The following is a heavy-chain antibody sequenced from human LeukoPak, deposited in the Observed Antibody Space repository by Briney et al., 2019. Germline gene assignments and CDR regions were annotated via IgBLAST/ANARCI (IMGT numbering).Heavy chain of an antibody. Sequence: PSQTLSLTCTVSGGSVSSGNYYWSWIRQHPGKGLEWIGYIYHTGSTYYNPSLKSRVTISADTSKNQFSLKLGSLTAADTAVYYCARGGTYSSGWFDAFDIWGQGTMVTVSS. CDR3: ARGGTYSSGWFDAFDI. V-gene: IGHV4-31*03. J-gene: IGHJ3*02. CDR1: GGSVSSGNYY. CDR2: IYHTGST. D-gene: IGHD6-19*01.